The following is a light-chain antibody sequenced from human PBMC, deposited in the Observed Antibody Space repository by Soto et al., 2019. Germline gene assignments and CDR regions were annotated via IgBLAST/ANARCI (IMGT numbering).Light chain of an antibody. CDR3: QQYNIYPWT. CDR2: HAS. V-gene: IGKV1-5*01. Sequence: DIQMTQSPSTLPASLGARVAITCGASQSISSWLAWYQQKPGTAPKVLIYHASNLQSGVPARFSGSGSGTEFTLSISSLQPEDFATYYCQQYNIYPWTFGQGTKVDIK. CDR1: QSISSW. J-gene: IGKJ1*01.